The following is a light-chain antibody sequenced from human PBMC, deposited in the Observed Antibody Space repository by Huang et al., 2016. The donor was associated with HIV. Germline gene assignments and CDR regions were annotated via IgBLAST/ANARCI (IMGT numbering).Light chain of an antibody. J-gene: IGKJ4*01. Sequence: EIVLPQSPVTLSMSPGQRATLSCRASQNMNTYLAWYQQKPGQAPRLLIYDASNRATGIPARFSGSGSRTDCTLTISSLEPDDFVVYFCQQRSSWPLTFGGGTTIEIK. CDR3: QQRSSWPLT. CDR2: DAS. CDR1: QNMNTY. V-gene: IGKV3-11*01.